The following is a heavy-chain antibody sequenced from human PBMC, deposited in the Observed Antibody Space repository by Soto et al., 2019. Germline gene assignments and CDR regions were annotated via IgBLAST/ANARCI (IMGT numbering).Heavy chain of an antibody. CDR2: IIPIFGTA. CDR1: GGTFSSYA. Sequence: GASVKVSCKASGGTFSSYAISWVRQAPGQGLEWMGGIIPIFGTANYAQKFQGRVTITADESTSTAYMELSSLRSEDTAVYYCAVLAYCGGDCYLPSIPFDYWGQGTLVTVSS. CDR3: AVLAYCGGDCYLPSIPFDY. J-gene: IGHJ4*02. V-gene: IGHV1-69*13. D-gene: IGHD2-21*02.